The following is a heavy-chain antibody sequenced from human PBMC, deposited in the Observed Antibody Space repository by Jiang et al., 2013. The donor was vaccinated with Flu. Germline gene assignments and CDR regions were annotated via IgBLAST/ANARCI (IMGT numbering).Heavy chain of an antibody. J-gene: IGHJ3*02. CDR3: ASYEGGRLNAFDI. D-gene: IGHD5-12*01. CDR1: GGSLSSRDYY. Sequence: LSLTCTVSGGSLSSRDYYWSWIRQPPGKGLEWIGYIYFTGDTFYNPSLKSRLTMSVDASKNQFSLKLRSVTAADTAVYYCASYEGGRLNAFDIWGQGTMVTVSS. V-gene: IGHV4-30-4*01. CDR2: IYFTGDT.